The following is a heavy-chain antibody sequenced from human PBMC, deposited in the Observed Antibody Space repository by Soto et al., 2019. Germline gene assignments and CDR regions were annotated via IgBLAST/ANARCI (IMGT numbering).Heavy chain of an antibody. CDR1: GFSLSSSGVG. Sequence: QITLKESGPTLVSPTQPLTLTCTFSGFSLSSSGVGVGWIHQPPGKALEWLALIYWDDDKRYSPSLKSRLTITKDTSKNQVVLTLTKLDTVDTATYYCARGGWTTYYSPFFDYWGQGTLVTVSS. CDR3: ARGGWTTYYSPFFDY. J-gene: IGHJ4*02. V-gene: IGHV2-5*02. CDR2: IYWDDDK. D-gene: IGHD3-10*01.